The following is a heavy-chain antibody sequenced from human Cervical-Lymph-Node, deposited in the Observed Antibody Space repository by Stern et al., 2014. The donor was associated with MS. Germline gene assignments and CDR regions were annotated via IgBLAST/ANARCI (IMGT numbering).Heavy chain of an antibody. V-gene: IGHV3-30*03. CDR2: ISYDAKSD. CDR3: ARGGDLDTDAYAALDS. CDR1: GFAFRRYA. J-gene: IGHJ4*02. Sequence: VQLVESGGAVVQPGKSLRLSCDASGFAFRRYAMNWVRQAPGKGLEWVTSISYDAKSDNYADSVRGRFTISKDNSRNRVYLQMNNLRMEDAAMYFCARGGDLDTDAYAALDSWGPGTVVSVSS. D-gene: IGHD3-16*01.